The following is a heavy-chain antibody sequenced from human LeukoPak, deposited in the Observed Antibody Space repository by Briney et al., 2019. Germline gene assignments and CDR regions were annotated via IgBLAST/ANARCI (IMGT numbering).Heavy chain of an antibody. Sequence: ETLSLTCAVYGGSFSGYYWSWIRQPPGKGLEWIGEINHSGSTNYNPSLKSRVTISVDTSKNQFSLKLSSVTAADTAVYYCARGRRLSIVGATYYFDYWGQGTLVTVSS. CDR3: ARGRRLSIVGATYYFDY. V-gene: IGHV4-34*01. D-gene: IGHD1-26*01. J-gene: IGHJ4*02. CDR1: GGSFSGYY. CDR2: INHSGST.